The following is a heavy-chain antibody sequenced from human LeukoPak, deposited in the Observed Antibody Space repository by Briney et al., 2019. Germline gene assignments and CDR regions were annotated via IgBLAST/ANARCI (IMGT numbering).Heavy chain of an antibody. CDR2: INHSGST. D-gene: IGHD2-2*02. Sequence: SETLSLTCAVYGGSFSGYYWSWIRQPPGKGLEWIGEINHSGSTNYNPSLKGRVTISVDTSKNQFSLKLSSVTAADTAVYYCARGRYCSSTSCYKGHYFDYWGQGTLVTVSS. CDR3: ARGRYCSSTSCYKGHYFDY. CDR1: GGSFSGYY. V-gene: IGHV4-34*01. J-gene: IGHJ4*02.